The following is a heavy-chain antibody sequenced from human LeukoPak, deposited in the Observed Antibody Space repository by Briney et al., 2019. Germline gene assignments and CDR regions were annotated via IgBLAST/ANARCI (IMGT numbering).Heavy chain of an antibody. J-gene: IGHJ4*02. V-gene: IGHV3-53*01. CDR2: NYSGGST. D-gene: IGHD1-26*01. CDR1: GLTVSSNY. Sequence: GGSLRLSCAASGLTVSSNYMSWVRQAPGTGLEWVSINYSGGSTFYEDSVKGRFTISRDNSKNTLYLQMNSLRAEDTAVYYCARVWSDSGSFYDDRGAFDSWGQGTLVTVSS. CDR3: ARVWSDSGSFYDDRGAFDS.